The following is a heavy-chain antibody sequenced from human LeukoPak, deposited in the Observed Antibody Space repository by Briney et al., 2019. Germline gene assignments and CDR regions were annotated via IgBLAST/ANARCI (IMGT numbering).Heavy chain of an antibody. CDR2: IYHSGST. CDR1: GYFISSGYY. D-gene: IGHD2-21*02. CDR3: ARVPLNCGGDCSPFDY. Sequence: PSESLSLTCAVSGYFISSGYYWGWIRQPPGKGLEWIGSIYHSGSTYYNPSLKSRVTISVDTSKNQFSLKLSSVTAADTAVYYCARVPLNCGGDCSPFDYWGQGTLVTVSS. J-gene: IGHJ4*02. V-gene: IGHV4-38-2*01.